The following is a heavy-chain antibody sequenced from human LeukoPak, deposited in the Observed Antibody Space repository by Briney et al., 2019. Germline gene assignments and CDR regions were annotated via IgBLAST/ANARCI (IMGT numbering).Heavy chain of an antibody. CDR3: ARETTMIVVVITDAFDI. D-gene: IGHD3-22*01. Sequence: SETLSLTCTVSGGSISSGSYYWSWIRQPAGKGLEWIGRIYTSGSTNYNPPLKSRVTISVDTSKNQFSLKLSSVTAADTAVYYCARETTMIVVVITDAFDIWGQGTMVTVSS. CDR1: GGSISSGSYY. J-gene: IGHJ3*02. CDR2: IYTSGST. V-gene: IGHV4-61*02.